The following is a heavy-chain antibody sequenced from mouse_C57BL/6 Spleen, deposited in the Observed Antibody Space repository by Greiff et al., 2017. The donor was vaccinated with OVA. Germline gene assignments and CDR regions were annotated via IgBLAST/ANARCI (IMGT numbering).Heavy chain of an antibody. V-gene: IGHV5-6*01. Sequence: EVMLVESGGDLVKPGGSLKLSCAASGFTFSSYGMSWVRQTPDKRLEWVATISSGGSYTYYPDSVKGRFTISRDNAKNTLYLQMSSLKSEDTAMYYCASQTAQSRDFAYWGQGTLVTVSA. CDR2: ISSGGSYT. D-gene: IGHD3-2*02. CDR1: GFTFSSYG. CDR3: ASQTAQSRDFAY. J-gene: IGHJ3*01.